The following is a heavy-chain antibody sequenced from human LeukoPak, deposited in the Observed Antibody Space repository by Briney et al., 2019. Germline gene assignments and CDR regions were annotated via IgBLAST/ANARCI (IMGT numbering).Heavy chain of an antibody. Sequence: GGSLRLSCAASGFTFSSYGMSWVRQAPGKGLEWVSAISGSGGSTYYADSVKGRFTISRDNSKNTLYLQMNSLRAEDTAVYYCAKGGWINTMIVVVITTFFDYWGQGTLVTVSS. V-gene: IGHV3-23*01. D-gene: IGHD3-22*01. CDR2: ISGSGGST. CDR3: AKGGWINTMIVVVITTFFDY. CDR1: GFTFSSYG. J-gene: IGHJ4*02.